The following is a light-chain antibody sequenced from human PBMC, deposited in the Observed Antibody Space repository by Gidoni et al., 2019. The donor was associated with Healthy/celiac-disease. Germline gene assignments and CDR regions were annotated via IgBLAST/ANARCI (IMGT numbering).Light chain of an antibody. Sequence: DIQMTQSPSSLSASVGDRVTITCRASQGISNYVDWYQQKPGKVPKLLIYAASTVQSGVPSRFSGSGSGTDFPLTIRTLQPEDVATYHCQKYNSASGTFGPGTKVDIK. CDR3: QKYNSASGT. V-gene: IGKV1-27*01. CDR1: QGISNY. J-gene: IGKJ3*01. CDR2: AAS.